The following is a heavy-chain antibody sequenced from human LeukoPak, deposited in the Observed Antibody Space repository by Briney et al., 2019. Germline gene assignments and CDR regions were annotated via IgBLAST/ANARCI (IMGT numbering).Heavy chain of an antibody. Sequence: ASVKVSCKASGYTFTSYYMHWVRQAPGQGLEWMGIISPSGGSTSYAQKFQGRVTMTRDTSTSTVYMELSSLRSEDTAVYCCARVSSDCSSTSCYVYDAFDIWGQGTMVTVSS. CDR1: GYTFTSYY. J-gene: IGHJ3*02. CDR3: ARVSSDCSSTSCYVYDAFDI. D-gene: IGHD2-2*01. V-gene: IGHV1-46*01. CDR2: ISPSGGST.